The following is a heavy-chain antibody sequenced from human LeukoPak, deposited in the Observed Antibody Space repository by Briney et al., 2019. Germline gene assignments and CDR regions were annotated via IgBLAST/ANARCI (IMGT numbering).Heavy chain of an antibody. V-gene: IGHV1-18*01. Sequence: ASVKVSCKASGYTFTSYGISWVRQAPGQGLEWMGWISAYNGNTNYAQKLQGRVTMTTDTSTSTAYMELRSLRSDDTAVYYCARSGGSKERRTQYYFDYWGQGTLVTVSS. CDR1: GYTFTSYG. CDR2: ISAYNGNT. J-gene: IGHJ4*02. D-gene: IGHD2-8*02. CDR3: ARSGGSKERRTQYYFDY.